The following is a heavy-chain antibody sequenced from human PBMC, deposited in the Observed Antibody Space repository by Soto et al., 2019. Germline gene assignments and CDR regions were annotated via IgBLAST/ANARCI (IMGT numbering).Heavy chain of an antibody. CDR1: SGSMSSSSYY. CDR3: ARHDRQGSTYYDFWSGYYPFDY. V-gene: IGHV4-39*01. D-gene: IGHD3-3*01. Sequence: SETLSLTCTVSSGSMSSSSYYWGWIRQPPGTGLEWVGSIYYSGSSYYNPSLKSRVTISVDTSKNQFSLRLSSVTAADTAVYYCARHDRQGSTYYDFWSGYYPFDYWGQGTLVTVSS. CDR2: IYYSGSS. J-gene: IGHJ4*02.